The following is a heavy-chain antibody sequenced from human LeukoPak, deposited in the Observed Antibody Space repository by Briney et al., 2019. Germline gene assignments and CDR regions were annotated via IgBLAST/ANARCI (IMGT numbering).Heavy chain of an antibody. V-gene: IGHV1-69*05. D-gene: IGHD4-11*01. CDR3: ARDEDYRSFDY. CDR1: GGTFSSYA. Sequence: EASVKVSCKASGGTFSSYAISWVRQAPGQGLEWMGRIIPIFGTANYAQKFQGRVTITTDESTSTAYMELSSLRSEDTAVYHCARDEDYRSFDYWGQGTLVTVSS. J-gene: IGHJ4*02. CDR2: IIPIFGTA.